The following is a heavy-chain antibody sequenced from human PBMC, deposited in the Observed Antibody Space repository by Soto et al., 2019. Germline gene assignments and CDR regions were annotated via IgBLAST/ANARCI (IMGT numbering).Heavy chain of an antibody. J-gene: IGHJ5*02. D-gene: IGHD6-19*01. V-gene: IGHV1-69*02. CDR3: ARGTAVAGTNWFDP. CDR1: GGTFSSYT. Sequence: GASVKVSCKASGGTFSSYTISWVRQAPGQGLEWMGRINPILGIANYAQKYQGRVTITADKSTSTAYMELRSLRSDDTAVYYCARGTAVAGTNWFDPWGQGTLVTVSS. CDR2: INPILGIA.